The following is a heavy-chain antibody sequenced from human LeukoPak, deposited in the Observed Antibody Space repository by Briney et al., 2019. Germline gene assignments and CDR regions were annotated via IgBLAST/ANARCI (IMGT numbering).Heavy chain of an antibody. V-gene: IGHV1-18*01. CDR2: ISAYNGNT. D-gene: IGHD3-3*01. Sequence: ASVKVSCNASGYTFTSYGISWVRQAPGQGLEWMGWISAYNGNTNYAQMLQGRVTMTTDTSTSTAYMELRSLRSDDTAVYYCARAGHRYYDFWSGYRQYYFDYWGQGTLVTVSS. CDR1: GYTFTSYG. CDR3: ARAGHRYYDFWSGYRQYYFDY. J-gene: IGHJ4*02.